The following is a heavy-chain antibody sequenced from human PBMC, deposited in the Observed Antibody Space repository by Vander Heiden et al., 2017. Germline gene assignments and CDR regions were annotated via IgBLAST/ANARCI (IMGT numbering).Heavy chain of an antibody. J-gene: IGHJ4*02. Sequence: EVQLVESGGDLVQPGGSLRPSSAASGFTFSSSPMNWVRQAPGKGLEWLSCITGTSSTIFYADSVQGRFTISRDNAKNSVFLQMNSLRDEDTAVYYCARTMYYYDSSGYRVFDYWGQGTLVTVSS. CDR3: ARTMYYYDSSGYRVFDY. CDR2: ITGTSSTI. V-gene: IGHV3-48*02. D-gene: IGHD3-22*01. CDR1: GFTFSSSP.